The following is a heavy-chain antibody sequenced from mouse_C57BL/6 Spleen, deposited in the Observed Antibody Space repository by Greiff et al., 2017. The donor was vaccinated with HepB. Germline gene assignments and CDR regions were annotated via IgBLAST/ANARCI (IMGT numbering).Heavy chain of an antibody. CDR1: GFTFSDYY. J-gene: IGHJ2*01. CDR3: ARVGSSVFDY. CDR2: INYDGSST. Sequence: EVKLMESEGGLVQPGSSMKLSCTASGFTFSDYYMAWVRQVPEKGLEWVANINYDGSSTYYLDSLKSRFIISRDNAKNILYLQMSSLKSEDTATYYCARVGSSVFDYWGQGTTLTVSS. V-gene: IGHV5-16*01. D-gene: IGHD1-1*01.